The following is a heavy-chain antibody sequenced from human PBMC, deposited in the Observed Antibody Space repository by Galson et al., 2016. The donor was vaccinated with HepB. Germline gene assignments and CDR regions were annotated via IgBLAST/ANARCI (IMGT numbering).Heavy chain of an antibody. CDR2: ISGYNGNT. J-gene: IGHJ1*01. V-gene: IGHV1-18*01. Sequence: SVKVSCKASGYSFSSYALTWVRQAPGQGLEWMGWISGYNGNTNYAQNLQGRVTMTTETSTNTAYMELRSLTSDDTAVYFCARGSKTAGVDWGQGTLVTVSS. CDR1: GYSFSSYA. D-gene: IGHD6-19*01. CDR3: ARGSKTAGVD.